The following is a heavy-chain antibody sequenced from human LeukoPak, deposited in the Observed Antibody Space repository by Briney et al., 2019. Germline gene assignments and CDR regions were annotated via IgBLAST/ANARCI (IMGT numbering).Heavy chain of an antibody. CDR3: ASTKNYYGPFDP. J-gene: IGHJ5*02. V-gene: IGHV4-4*07. D-gene: IGHD3-10*01. CDR2: IYTSGST. CDR1: GGSISSYY. Sequence: SETQSLTCTVSGGSISSYYWSWIRQPAGKGLEWIGRIYTSGSTNYNPSLKSRVTMSVDTSKNQFSLKLSSVTAADTAVYYCASTKNYYGPFDPWGQGTLVTVSS.